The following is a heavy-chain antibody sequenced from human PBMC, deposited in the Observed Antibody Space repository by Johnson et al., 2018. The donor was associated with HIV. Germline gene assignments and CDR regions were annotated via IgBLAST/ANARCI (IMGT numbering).Heavy chain of an antibody. CDR1: GFSFSDYY. D-gene: IGHD1/OR15-1a*01. CDR3: ARDLGNWDSPRSAFDI. J-gene: IGHJ3*02. CDR2: ISSSGSTI. V-gene: IGHV3-11*04. Sequence: VQLVESGGGFVKPGGSLRLSCAASGFSFSDYYMTWIRQAPGKGLEWVSYISSSGSTIYYADSVKGRFIISRDNAKNSLYLQVNSLRAEDTAVYYCARDLGNWDSPRSAFDIWGQGTMVTVSS.